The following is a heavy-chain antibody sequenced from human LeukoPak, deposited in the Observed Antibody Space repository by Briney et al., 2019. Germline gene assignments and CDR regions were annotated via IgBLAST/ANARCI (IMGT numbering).Heavy chain of an antibody. CDR1: GFSVTDNY. V-gene: IGHV3-66*01. CDR2: IDSVDGT. CDR3: ARDGSISWSPLGY. J-gene: IGHJ4*02. D-gene: IGHD6-13*01. Sequence: TGGSLRLSCAASGFSVTDNYLTWVRQAPGKGLECVSLIDSVDGTYYADSVRVRFTISRDSSKNTLYLEMNSLRAEDTAVYYCARDGSISWSPLGYWGRGALVTVSS.